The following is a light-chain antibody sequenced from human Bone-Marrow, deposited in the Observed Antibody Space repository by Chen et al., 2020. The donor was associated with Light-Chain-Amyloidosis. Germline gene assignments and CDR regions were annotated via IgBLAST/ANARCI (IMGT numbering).Light chain of an antibody. CDR1: SSNIGSNT. Sequence: QSVLTQPPSASGTPGQRVTISCSGSSSNIGSNTVKWYQQLPETAPKLLIYTTHQRPSGVPDRFSGSKSGPSASLARGGLQYEDEADYYCAAWDDSLNAWVFGGGTKLTVL. CDR2: TTH. J-gene: IGLJ3*02. V-gene: IGLV1-44*01. CDR3: AAWDDSLNAWV.